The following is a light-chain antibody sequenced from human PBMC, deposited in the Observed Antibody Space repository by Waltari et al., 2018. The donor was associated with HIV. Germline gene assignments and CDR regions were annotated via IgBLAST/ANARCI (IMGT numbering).Light chain of an antibody. CDR1: QSVLFSSNNKNY. CDR3: QQYYSTPHT. CDR2: WAS. Sequence: DIVMSQSPDSLAVSLGERATINCKSSQSVLFSSNNKNYLAWYQQKPGEPPKLLIYWASTREFGVPDRFSGCGSGTDFTLTISSLQAEDVAVYYCQQYYSTPHTFGQGTKLEIK. J-gene: IGKJ2*01. V-gene: IGKV4-1*01.